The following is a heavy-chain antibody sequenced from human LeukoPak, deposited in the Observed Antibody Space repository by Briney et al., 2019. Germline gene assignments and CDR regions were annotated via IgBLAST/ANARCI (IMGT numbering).Heavy chain of an antibody. CDR2: INPNSGGT. D-gene: IGHD6-13*01. J-gene: IGHJ4*02. V-gene: IGHV1-2*02. Sequence: ASVKVSCKASGYTFTAYYIHWVRQAPGQGLEWMGWINPNSGGTNYAQKFQGRVTLTRDTSISTAYMELSRLRSDDTAVYYCARDEAATGYDYWGQGTLVTVSS. CDR1: GYTFTAYY. CDR3: ARDEAATGYDY.